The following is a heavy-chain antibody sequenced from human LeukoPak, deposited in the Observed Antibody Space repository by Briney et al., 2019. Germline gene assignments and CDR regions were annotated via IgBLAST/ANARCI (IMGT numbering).Heavy chain of an antibody. J-gene: IGHJ2*01. CDR2: IYYSGST. CDR3: ARCSDTAMGHWYFDL. D-gene: IGHD5-18*01. Sequence: PSQTLSLTCTVSGGSISSGGYYWSWIRQHPGKGLEWIGYIYYSGSTYYNPSLKSRVTISVDTSKNQFSLKLSSVTAADTAVYYCARCSDTAMGHWYFDLWGRGPLVTVSS. V-gene: IGHV4-31*03. CDR1: GGSISSGGYY.